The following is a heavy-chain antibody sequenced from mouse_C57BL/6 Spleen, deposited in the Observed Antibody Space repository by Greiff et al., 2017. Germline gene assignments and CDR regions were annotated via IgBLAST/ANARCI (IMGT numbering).Heavy chain of an antibody. CDR2: ISSGGDYS. V-gene: IGHV5-9-1*02. CDR3: TREIYYGYDGLFGY. J-gene: IGHJ2*01. CDR1: GFTFSSYA. D-gene: IGHD2-2*01. Sequence: EVKVVESGEGLVKPGGSLKLSCAASGFTFSSYAMSWVRQTPEKRLEWVAYISSGGDYSYYADTVKGRFTISRDNARNTLYLQMSSLKSEDTAMYYCTREIYYGYDGLFGYWGQGTTLTVSS.